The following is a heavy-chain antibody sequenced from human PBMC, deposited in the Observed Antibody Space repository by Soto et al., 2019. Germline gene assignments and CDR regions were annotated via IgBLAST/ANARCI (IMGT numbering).Heavy chain of an antibody. CDR2: INPNSGGT. V-gene: IGHV1-2*04. J-gene: IGHJ5*02. Sequence: QVQLVQSGAEVKKPGASVKVSCKASGYTFTGYYMHWVRQAPGQGLEWMGWINPNSGGTNYAQKLQGWGTMTRDTSISTAYMELSRLRSDDTAVYYCARDGGYDFWVHGRGWFDPWGQGTLVTVSS. D-gene: IGHD3-3*01. CDR3: ARDGGYDFWVHGRGWFDP. CDR1: GYTFTGYY.